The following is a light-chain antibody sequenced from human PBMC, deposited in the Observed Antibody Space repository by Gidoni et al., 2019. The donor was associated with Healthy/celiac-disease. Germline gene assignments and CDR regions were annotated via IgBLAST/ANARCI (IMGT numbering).Light chain of an antibody. Sequence: DIQMTQSPSSLSAAVGDRVTITCRASQSICSYLNWYQQKPGKAPKLLIYAASSLQSGVPSRFSGSGSGTDFTLNISSLQPEDFATYYCQQGYSTPYTFGQGTKLEIK. V-gene: IGKV1-39*01. J-gene: IGKJ2*01. CDR2: AAS. CDR1: QSICSY. CDR3: QQGYSTPYT.